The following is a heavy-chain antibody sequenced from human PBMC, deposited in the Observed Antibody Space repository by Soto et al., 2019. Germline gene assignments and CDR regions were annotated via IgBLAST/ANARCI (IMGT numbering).Heavy chain of an antibody. J-gene: IGHJ6*03. Sequence: SETLSLTCTVSGGSISSSSYYWGWIRQPPGKGLEWIGSIYYSGSTYYNPSLKSRVTISVDTSKNQISLKLSSVTAADTAVYYCARAVAAAGDYYYYYMDVWGKGTTVTVSS. CDR1: GGSISSSSYY. D-gene: IGHD6-13*01. CDR3: ARAVAAAGDYYYYYMDV. CDR2: IYYSGST. V-gene: IGHV4-39*01.